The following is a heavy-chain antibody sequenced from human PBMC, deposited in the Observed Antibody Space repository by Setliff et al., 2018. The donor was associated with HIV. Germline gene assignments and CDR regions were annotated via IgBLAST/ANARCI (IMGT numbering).Heavy chain of an antibody. CDR2: IYASGSA. D-gene: IGHD6-13*01. V-gene: IGHV4-4*09. CDR1: GDSISGSY. J-gene: IGHJ1*01. Sequence: SETLSLTCTVSGDSISGSYWCWIRQPPGKGLEWIGYIYASGSANHNPSLKSRVSISVDTSKNHLSLKLSSVTATDTAVYYCARLDLTTAGQIGYFHHWGQGTQVTVSS. CDR3: ARLDLTTAGQIGYFHH.